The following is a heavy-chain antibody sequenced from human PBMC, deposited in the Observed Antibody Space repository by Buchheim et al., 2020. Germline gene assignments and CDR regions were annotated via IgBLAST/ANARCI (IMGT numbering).Heavy chain of an antibody. V-gene: IGHV3-7*01. D-gene: IGHD3-10*01. J-gene: IGHJ6*02. CDR3: ARDLKRGLLWSQGLGYGMDV. CDR2: IKQDGSEK. CDR1: GFTFSSYW. Sequence: EVQLVESGGGLVQPGGSLRLSCAASGFTFSSYWMSWVRQAPGKGLEWVANIKQDGSEKYYVDSVKGRFTISRDNAKNSLYLQMNSLRAEDTAVYYCARDLKRGLLWSQGLGYGMDVWGQGTT.